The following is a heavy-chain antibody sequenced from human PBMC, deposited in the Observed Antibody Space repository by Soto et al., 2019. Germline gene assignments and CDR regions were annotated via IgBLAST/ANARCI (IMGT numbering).Heavy chain of an antibody. CDR3: ARAGEYSSSAGVGLDY. CDR2: IIPIFGTA. CDR1: GGTFSSYA. D-gene: IGHD6-6*01. J-gene: IGHJ4*02. V-gene: IGHV1-69*06. Sequence: WASVKVSCKASGGTFSSYAISWVRQAPGQGLEWMGGIIPIFGTANYAQKFQGRVTITADKSTSTAYMELSSLRSEDTAVYYCARAGEYSSSAGVGLDYWGQGTLVTVSS.